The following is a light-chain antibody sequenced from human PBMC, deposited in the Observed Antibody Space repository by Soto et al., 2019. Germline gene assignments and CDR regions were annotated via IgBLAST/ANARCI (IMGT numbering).Light chain of an antibody. Sequence: SYELTQPPSVSVSPGQTASITCSGDKLGNKFTCWYQQKARQSPTLVIYQDSKRPPGIPERFSGSNSGNTATLTITGTQAMDEADYYCQAWDYSVVFGGGTKLTVL. V-gene: IGLV3-1*01. J-gene: IGLJ2*01. CDR1: KLGNKF. CDR3: QAWDYSVV. CDR2: QDS.